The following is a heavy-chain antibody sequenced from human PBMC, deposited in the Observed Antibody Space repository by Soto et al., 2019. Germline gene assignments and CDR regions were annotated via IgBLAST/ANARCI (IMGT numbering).Heavy chain of an antibody. J-gene: IGHJ6*02. Sequence: QVQLVQSGAEVKKPGASVKVSCKASGYTFTSYDINWVRQATGQGLEWMGWMNPNSGNTGYAQKFQGRVTMTRNTSIRTAYMELGSLRSEDTAVYYCAGAREYYYGMDVWGQGTTVTVSS. CDR1: GYTFTSYD. V-gene: IGHV1-8*01. CDR3: AGAREYYYGMDV. CDR2: MNPNSGNT.